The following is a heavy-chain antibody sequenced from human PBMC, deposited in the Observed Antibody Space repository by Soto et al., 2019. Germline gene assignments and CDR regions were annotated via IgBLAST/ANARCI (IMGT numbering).Heavy chain of an antibody. CDR1: GYTFTSYG. D-gene: IGHD3-10*01. CDR3: ARTSITMVRGVIPTPYYYYGMDV. V-gene: IGHV1-18*01. Sequence: GASVKVSCKASGYTFTSYGISWVRPAPGQGLEWMGWISAYNGNTNYAQKLQGRVTMTTDTSTSTAYMELRSLRSDDTAVYYCARTSITMVRGVIPTPYYYYGMDVWGQGTTVTVSS. CDR2: ISAYNGNT. J-gene: IGHJ6*02.